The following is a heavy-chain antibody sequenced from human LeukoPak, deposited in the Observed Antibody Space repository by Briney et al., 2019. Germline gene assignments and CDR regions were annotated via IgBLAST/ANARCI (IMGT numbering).Heavy chain of an antibody. CDR1: GFTFSSYS. CDR3: ARGVWRGVVPSVGAFDI. CDR2: ISSSSSTI. V-gene: IGHV3-48*04. Sequence: GGSLRLSCAASGFTFSSYSMNWVRQAPGKGLEWVSYISSSSSTIYYADSVKGRFTISRDNAKNSLYLQMNSLRAEDTAVYYCARGVWRGVVPSVGAFDIWGQGTMVTVSS. J-gene: IGHJ3*02. D-gene: IGHD2-21*01.